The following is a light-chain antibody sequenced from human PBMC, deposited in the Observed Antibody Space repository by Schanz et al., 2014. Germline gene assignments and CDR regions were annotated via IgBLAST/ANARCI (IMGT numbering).Light chain of an antibody. Sequence: EIVMTQSPATLSVSPGERATLSCGASQSVGSSLAWYQQKPGQAPRLLIYDASNRATGIPARFSGSGSGTDFTLTISSLEPEDFAVYYCQQYGNSPRTFGQGTKVEIK. CDR3: QQYGNSPRT. J-gene: IGKJ1*01. V-gene: IGKV3D-15*02. CDR2: DAS. CDR1: QSVGSS.